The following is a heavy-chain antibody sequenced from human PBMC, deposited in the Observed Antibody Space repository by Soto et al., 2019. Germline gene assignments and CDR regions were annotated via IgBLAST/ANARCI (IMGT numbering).Heavy chain of an antibody. CDR3: GPVAAACTDWASFDY. J-gene: IGHJ4*01. V-gene: IGHV1-46*01. CDR2: INPSGGST. Sequence: QVQLVQSGAEVTKPGASLKVSCKASGYTFTSYYMHWVRQAHGQWLGWMGIINPSGGSTSYAQKFQGIVTITRETPTSAVYMDLGGLRYEDTAVDYCGPVAAACTDWASFDYWGHRTLVTVSS. CDR1: GYTFTSYY. D-gene: IGHD6-25*01.